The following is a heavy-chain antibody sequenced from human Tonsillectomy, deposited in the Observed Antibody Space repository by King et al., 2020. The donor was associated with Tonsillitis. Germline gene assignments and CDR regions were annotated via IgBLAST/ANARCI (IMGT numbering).Heavy chain of an antibody. CDR1: GFTFDDYT. V-gene: IGHV3-43*01. CDR2: ISWDGGRT. J-gene: IGHJ4*02. D-gene: IGHD4/OR15-4a*01. Sequence: VQLVESGGVVVQPGVSLRLSCAASGFTFDDYTMHWVRQAPGKGLEWVSLISWDGGRTYYADSVKGRFTISRDNSENSLYLQMNSLRTDDTAFYYCAKDIGSLTAEGYFDYWGQGTLVTVSS. CDR3: AKDIGSLTAEGYFDY.